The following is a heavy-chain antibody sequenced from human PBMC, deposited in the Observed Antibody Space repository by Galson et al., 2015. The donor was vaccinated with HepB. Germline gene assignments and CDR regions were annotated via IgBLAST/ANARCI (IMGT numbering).Heavy chain of an antibody. V-gene: IGHV3-30*04. D-gene: IGHD6-13*01. J-gene: IGHJ6*02. CDR3: ARDPPYSSSWYAYYYYGMDV. Sequence: SLRLSCAASGFTFSSYAMHWVRQAPGKGLEWVAVISYDGSNKYYADSVKGRFTISRDNSKNTLYLQMNSLRAEDTAVYYCARDPPYSSSWYAYYYYGMDVWGQGTTVTVSS. CDR1: GFTFSSYA. CDR2: ISYDGSNK.